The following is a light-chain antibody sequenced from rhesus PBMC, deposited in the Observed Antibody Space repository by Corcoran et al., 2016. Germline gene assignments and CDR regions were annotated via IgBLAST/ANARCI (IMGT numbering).Light chain of an antibody. CDR2: DAS. CDR1: QSVSSS. J-gene: IGKJ4*01. Sequence: EIVLTQSPATLSLSPGERATLSCRASQSVSSSLAWYQQKPGQAPRLLIYDASSRAPGIPDRFSGSGAGTEFTLTNSSLEPEDVGVYYCQQYSNWPLTFGGGTKVELK. CDR3: QQYSNWPLT. V-gene: IGKV3-42*02.